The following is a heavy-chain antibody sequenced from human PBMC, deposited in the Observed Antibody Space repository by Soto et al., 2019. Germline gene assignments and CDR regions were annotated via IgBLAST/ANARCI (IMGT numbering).Heavy chain of an antibody. CDR1: GFTFSSYA. V-gene: IGHV3-30-3*01. CDR2: ISYDGSNK. D-gene: IGHD2-2*01. J-gene: IGHJ6*02. Sequence: PGGSLRLSCAASGFTFSSYAMHWVRQSPGKGLEWVAVISYDGSNKYYADSVKGRFTISRDNSKNTLYLQMNSLRAEDTAVYYCARAYCSSTSCYYAPYDYYGMDIWGQGTTVTVS. CDR3: ARAYCSSTSCYYAPYDYYGMDI.